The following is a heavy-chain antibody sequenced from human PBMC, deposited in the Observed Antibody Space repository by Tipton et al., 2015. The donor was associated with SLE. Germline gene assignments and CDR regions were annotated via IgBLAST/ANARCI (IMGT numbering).Heavy chain of an antibody. J-gene: IGHJ4*02. CDR2: ISYDGSNK. V-gene: IGHV3-30-3*01. D-gene: IGHD2-15*01. Sequence: SLRLSCAASGFTFSSYAMHWVRQAPGKGLEWVAVISYDGSNKYYADSVKGRFTISRDNSKNTLYLQMNSLRAEDTAVYYCARDRLGYCSGGSCYSLDYWGQGTLVTVSS. CDR1: GFTFSSYA. CDR3: ARDRLGYCSGGSCYSLDY.